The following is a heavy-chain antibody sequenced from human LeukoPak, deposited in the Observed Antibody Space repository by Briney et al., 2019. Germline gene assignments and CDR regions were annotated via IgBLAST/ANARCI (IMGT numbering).Heavy chain of an antibody. CDR3: ARVLSYAFFDY. CDR2: AYYSGST. J-gene: IGHJ4*02. CDR1: GGSFSSYY. Sequence: SETLSLTCAVYGGSFSSYYWGWIRQPPGKGLEWIGSAYYSGSTYHNPSLKSRVTISVDTSKNQFSLKLSSVTAADTAVYYCARVLSYAFFDYWGQGTLVTVSS. V-gene: IGHV4-39*07.